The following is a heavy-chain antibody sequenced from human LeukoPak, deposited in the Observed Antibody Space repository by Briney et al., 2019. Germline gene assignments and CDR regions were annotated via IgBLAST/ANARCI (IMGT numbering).Heavy chain of an antibody. D-gene: IGHD4-23*01. V-gene: IGHV4-30-4*08. Sequence: SQTLSLTCTVSGGSISSGDYYWSWIRQPPGKGLEWIGYIYYSGSTYHNPSLKSRVTISVDTSKNQFSLKLSSVTAADTAVYYCASSVVTPYYFDYWGQGTLVTVSS. CDR3: ASSVVTPYYFDY. J-gene: IGHJ4*02. CDR2: IYYSGST. CDR1: GGSISSGDYY.